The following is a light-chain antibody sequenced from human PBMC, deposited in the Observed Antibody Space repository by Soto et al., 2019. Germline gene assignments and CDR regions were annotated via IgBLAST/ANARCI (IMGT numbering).Light chain of an antibody. CDR3: SSYTRTNTYVL. V-gene: IGLV2-14*01. CDR2: DVF. J-gene: IGLJ2*01. Sequence: QSALTQPASVSGSPGQSITISCTGTSSDVGGYNFVYWYQQHPGKAPKLIVYDVFNRPSGVSNRFSGSKSGNTASLTISGLQAEDEGEYYCSSYTRTNTYVLFGGGTKLTVL. CDR1: SSDVGGYNF.